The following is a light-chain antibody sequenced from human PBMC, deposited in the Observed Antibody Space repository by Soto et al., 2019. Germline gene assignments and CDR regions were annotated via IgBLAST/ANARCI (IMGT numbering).Light chain of an antibody. V-gene: IGKV1-5*01. CDR2: DAS. CDR3: QHYNSYSEA. J-gene: IGKJ5*01. CDR1: QSISSW. Sequence: DIQMTQSPSTLSASVGYRFTITCRASQSISSWLAWYQQKPGKAPKLLIYDASSLESGVPSRFSGSGSGTEFTLTISSLQPDDFATYYCQHYNSYSEAFGQGTRLEI.